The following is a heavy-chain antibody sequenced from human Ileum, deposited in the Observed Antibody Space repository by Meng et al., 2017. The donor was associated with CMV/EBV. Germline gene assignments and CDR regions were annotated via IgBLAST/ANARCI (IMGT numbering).Heavy chain of an antibody. D-gene: IGHD6-6*01. CDR1: GFTVSSNH. J-gene: IGHJ6*02. CDR3: ARGESASSSAGAV. V-gene: IGHV3-53*01. Sequence: GGSLRLSCAASGFTVSSNHMSWVRQAPGKGPEWVSVIYSGGSTHYADSVKGRFTISRDNSKNTLYLQMNSLRAEDTAVYYCARGESASSSAGAVWGQGTTVTVSS. CDR2: IYSGGST.